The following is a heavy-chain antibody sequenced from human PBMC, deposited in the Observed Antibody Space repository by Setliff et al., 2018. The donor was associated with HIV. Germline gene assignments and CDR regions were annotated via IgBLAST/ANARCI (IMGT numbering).Heavy chain of an antibody. CDR2: IYYSGST. CDR3: ARQMPGVRGVIVASIDY. D-gene: IGHD3-10*01. V-gene: IGHV4-59*08. CDR1: GDSISSYY. J-gene: IGHJ4*02. Sequence: LSLTCTVSGDSISSYYWSWIRQPPGKGLEWIGYIYYSGSTNYNPSLKSRVTISVDTSKNYFSLKLSYVTAADTAVYYCARQMPGVRGVIVASIDYWGQGTLVTAPQ.